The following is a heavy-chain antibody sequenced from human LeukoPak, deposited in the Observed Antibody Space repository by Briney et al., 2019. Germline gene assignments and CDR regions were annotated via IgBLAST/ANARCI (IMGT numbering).Heavy chain of an antibody. J-gene: IGHJ4*02. D-gene: IGHD3-22*01. CDR2: IYYSGNT. V-gene: IGHV4-39*01. CDR3: ARHTMIVVPVSGPSVAFGY. Sequence: PSETLSLTCTVSGGSISSSSYYWGWIRQPPGKGLQWIGSIYYSGNTYYNPSLKSRVAISVDTSKNQFSLKLSSVTAADTAVYYCARHTMIVVPVSGPSVAFGYWGQGTLVTVSS. CDR1: GGSISSSSYY.